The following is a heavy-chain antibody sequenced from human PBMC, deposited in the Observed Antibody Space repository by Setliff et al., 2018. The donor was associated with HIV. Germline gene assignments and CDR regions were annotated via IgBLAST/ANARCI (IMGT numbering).Heavy chain of an antibody. V-gene: IGHV1-46*01. CDR1: GYTFTSYY. CDR3: ARAGVGGYSGYDRDYYYYMDV. D-gene: IGHD5-12*01. Sequence: ASVKVSCKASGYTFTSYYMHWVRQAPGQGLEWMGIISPSGGSTSYAQKFQGRVTMTRDTSTSTVYMELSSLRSEDTAVYYCARAGVGGYSGYDRDYYYYMDVWGKGTTVTVSS. J-gene: IGHJ6*03. CDR2: ISPSGGST.